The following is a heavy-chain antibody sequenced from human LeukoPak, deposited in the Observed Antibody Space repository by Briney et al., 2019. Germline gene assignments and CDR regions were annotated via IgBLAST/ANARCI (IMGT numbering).Heavy chain of an antibody. CDR2: INPNSGGT. Sequence: ASVKVSCKASGYTFTGYYLHWVRQAPGQGLEWMGWINPNSGGTYYSQKFQGRVTMTRDTSISTAYMEVSRLRSDDTAVHYCAMSHSLGGSQQLPALDYWGQGTLVTVSS. D-gene: IGHD6-13*01. CDR1: GYTFTGYY. V-gene: IGHV1-2*02. J-gene: IGHJ4*02. CDR3: AMSHSLGGSQQLPALDY.